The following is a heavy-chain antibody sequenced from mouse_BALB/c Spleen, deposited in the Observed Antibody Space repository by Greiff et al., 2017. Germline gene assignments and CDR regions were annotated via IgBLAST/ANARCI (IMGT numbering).Heavy chain of an antibody. V-gene: IGHV2-9*02. J-gene: IGHJ3*01. CDR2: IWAGGST. D-gene: IGHD1-1*01. CDR3: ARGYGSSPAWFAY. CDR1: GFSLTSYG. Sequence: VHLVESGPGLVAPSQSLSITCTVSGFSLTSYGVHWVRQPPGKGLEWLGVIWAGGSTNYNSALMSRLSISKDNSKSQVFLKMNSLQTDDTAMYYCARGYGSSPAWFAYWGQGTLVTVSA.